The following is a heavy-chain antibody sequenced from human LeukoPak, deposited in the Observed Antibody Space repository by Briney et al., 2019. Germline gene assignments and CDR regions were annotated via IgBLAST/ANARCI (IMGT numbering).Heavy chain of an antibody. CDR1: GYTFTTNW. J-gene: IGHJ4*02. CDR3: ARVVGASALFDY. V-gene: IGHV5-51*01. CDR2: VYPGDSDT. Sequence: GESLKISCKGSGYTFTTNWIGWVRQMPGKGLECMGIVYPGDSDTRYSPSFQGQVTISADKSISTAYLQWSSLKASDTAMYYCARVVGASALFDYWGQGTLVTVSS. D-gene: IGHD1-26*01.